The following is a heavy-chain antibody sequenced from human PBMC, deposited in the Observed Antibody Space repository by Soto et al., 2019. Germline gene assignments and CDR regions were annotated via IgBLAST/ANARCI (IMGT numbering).Heavy chain of an antibody. CDR2: TYYRSKWYD. Sequence: SQTLSLTCAIFGDSVSSKSVAWNWIRQSPSRGLEWLGRTYYRSKWYDDYAVSVKSRITINPDTSKNQFSLQLNSVTPEDTAVYYCARMAAAGYFDYWGQGTLVTVSS. J-gene: IGHJ4*02. V-gene: IGHV6-1*01. D-gene: IGHD6-13*01. CDR3: ARMAAAGYFDY. CDR1: GDSVSSKSVA.